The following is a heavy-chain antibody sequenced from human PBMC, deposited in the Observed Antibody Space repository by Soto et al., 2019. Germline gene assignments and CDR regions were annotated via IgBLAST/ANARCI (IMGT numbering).Heavy chain of an antibody. J-gene: IGHJ4*02. CDR2: TSGDGRIM. Sequence: GGSLRLSCAASGFTFSSYPMHWVRQAPGKGLEHVSSTSGDGRIMYYLDSVKGRFTISRDNSKNTLYLQMGSMRTEDMAVYYCARGRAAYYFDYWGQGALVTVSS. CDR1: GFTFSSYP. V-gene: IGHV3-64*02. CDR3: ARGRAAYYFDY. D-gene: IGHD6-25*01.